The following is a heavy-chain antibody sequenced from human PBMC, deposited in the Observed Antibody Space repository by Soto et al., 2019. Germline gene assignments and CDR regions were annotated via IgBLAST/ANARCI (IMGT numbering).Heavy chain of an antibody. V-gene: IGHV3-48*02. Sequence: EVQLVESGGGLVQPGGSLRLSCAASGFTFSNFGMNWVRQAPGKGLEWISFITRSGTIYYADSVRGRFTISRDNAKNSLYPQMNSLRDEDTAVYYCARDNEGADYWGQGTLVTVSS. CDR1: GFTFSNFG. J-gene: IGHJ4*02. CDR2: ITRSGTI. D-gene: IGHD2-8*01. CDR3: ARDNEGADY.